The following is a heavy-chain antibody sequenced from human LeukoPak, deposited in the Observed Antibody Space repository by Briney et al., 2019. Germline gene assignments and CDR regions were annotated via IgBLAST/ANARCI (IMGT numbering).Heavy chain of an antibody. D-gene: IGHD4-23*01. V-gene: IGHV1-46*02. CDR1: GDTINTYY. CDR2: INPIGGNT. CDR3: ARATSVVTLGY. J-gene: IGHJ4*02. Sequence: ASVNVSCKASGDTINTYYIHWVRQAPGQGLEWMGIINPIGGNTNYAQRFQGRVTMTRDTSTSTVYMELSSLRSEDTAVYYCARATSVVTLGYWGQGTLVTVSS.